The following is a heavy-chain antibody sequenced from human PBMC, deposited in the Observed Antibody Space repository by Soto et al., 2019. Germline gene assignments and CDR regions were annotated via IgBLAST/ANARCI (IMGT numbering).Heavy chain of an antibody. V-gene: IGHV1-18*04. D-gene: IGHD5-12*01. CDR2: ISAYNGNT. CDR3: ASRGYSGYDYVPGIAVAGPAPFQH. J-gene: IGHJ1*01. CDR1: GYTFTSYG. Sequence: ASVKVSCKASGYTFTSYGISWVRQAPGQGLEWMGWISAYNGNTNYAQKLQGRVTMTTDTSTSTAYMELRSLRSDDTAVYYCASRGYSGYDYVPGIAVAGPAPFQHWGQGTLVTVSS.